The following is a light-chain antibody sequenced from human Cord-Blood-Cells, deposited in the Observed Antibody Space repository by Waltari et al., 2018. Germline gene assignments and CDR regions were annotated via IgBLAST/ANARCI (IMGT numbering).Light chain of an antibody. CDR3: SSYTSSSTLV. J-gene: IGLJ3*02. V-gene: IGLV2-14*01. CDR1: ISDVGGYNY. CDR2: DVS. Sequence: QSALTQPASVSGSPGQSTTISCTGTISDVGGYNYVSWYQQHPGKAPKLMIYDVSNRPSGVSNRFSGSKSGNTASLTISGLQAEDEADYYCSSYTSSSTLVFGGGTKLTVL.